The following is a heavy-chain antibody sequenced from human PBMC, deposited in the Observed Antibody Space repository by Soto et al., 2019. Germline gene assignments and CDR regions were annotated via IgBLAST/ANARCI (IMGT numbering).Heavy chain of an antibody. CDR2: IYHTGKT. Sequence: SVTLSVTWTVSGDASYNRGYCWIIKRQHPGKGLEWIGYIYHTGKTCYNPSLESRVTMSVDTSKNQFSLKLASVTAADTAVYYCARDGSSTANWIDPWGQGTLVTVSS. J-gene: IGHJ5*02. D-gene: IGHD2-2*01. CDR1: GDASYNRGYC. V-gene: IGHV4-31*02. CDR3: ARDGSSTANWIDP.